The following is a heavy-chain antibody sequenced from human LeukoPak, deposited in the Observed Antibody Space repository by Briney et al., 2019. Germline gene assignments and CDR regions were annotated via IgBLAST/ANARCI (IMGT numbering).Heavy chain of an antibody. CDR1: GGSISSGGYY. J-gene: IGHJ6*02. CDR2: IYYSGST. CDR3: ARDNYYYYGMDV. V-gene: IGHV4-31*03. Sequence: SQTLSLTCTVSGGSISSGGYYWRWIRQHPGKGLEWIGYIYYSGSTYYNPSPKSGVTISVDTSKNQFSLKLSSVTAADTAVYYCARDNYYYYGMDVWGQGTTVTVSS.